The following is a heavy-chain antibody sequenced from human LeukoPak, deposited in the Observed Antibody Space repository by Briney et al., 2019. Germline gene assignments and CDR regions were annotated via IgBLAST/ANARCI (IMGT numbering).Heavy chain of an antibody. CDR3: ARDRGGVIPRAFDI. Sequence: SETLTLTCTVAGRSIRRGDYDWHWIRQPPGKGLDWSGYIYYSGSTYYNPSLKSRVTISVDTSKNQFSLKLSSVTAADTAVYYCARDRGGVIPRAFDIWGQGTMVTVSS. J-gene: IGHJ3*02. CDR1: GRSIRRGDYD. V-gene: IGHV4-30-4*01. D-gene: IGHD2-15*01. CDR2: IYYSGST.